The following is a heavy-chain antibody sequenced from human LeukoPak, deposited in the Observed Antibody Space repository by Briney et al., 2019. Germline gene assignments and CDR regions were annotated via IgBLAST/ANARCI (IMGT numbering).Heavy chain of an antibody. CDR1: GYSFTSYW. CDR3: ARRAIIQGTSALDF. V-gene: IGHV5-51*01. D-gene: IGHD3-3*01. J-gene: IGHJ4*02. Sequence: GESLKTSCKGSGYSFTSYWIGWVRQMPGKGLEWMGIIYPGDSDTRYSPSFQGQVTISADKSISTAYLQWSSLKASDTAMYYCARRAIIQGTSALDFWGQGTVVIVSS. CDR2: IYPGDSDT.